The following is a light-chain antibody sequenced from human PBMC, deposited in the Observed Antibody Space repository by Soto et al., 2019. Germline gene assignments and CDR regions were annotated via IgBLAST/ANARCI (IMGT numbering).Light chain of an antibody. Sequence: QSVLTHPPSVSGAPGQRVTISCPVSSSNIGAGYDVHWYQQLPGTAPKLLIYGNSNRPSGVPDRFSGSKSGTSASLAITGLQAEDEADYYCQSYDSSLSGSVFGGGTTLTVL. CDR3: QSYDSSLSGSV. J-gene: IGLJ3*02. CDR2: GNS. CDR1: SSNIGAGYD. V-gene: IGLV1-40*01.